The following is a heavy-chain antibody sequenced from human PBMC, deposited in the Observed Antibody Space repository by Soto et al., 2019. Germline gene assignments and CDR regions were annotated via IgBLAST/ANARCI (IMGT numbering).Heavy chain of an antibody. D-gene: IGHD3-10*01. V-gene: IGHV4-31*03. CDR1: GGSISSAGYN. CDR2: IYYSGST. Sequence: QVQLQESGPGLVKPSQTLSLTCTVSGGSISSAGYNWSWIRQHPGKGLEWIGYIYYSGSTYYNPSLKSRVTISVDTSKNQFSLKLNSVTAADTAVYYCARYCSGTYSPTTFDYWGQGTLVTVSS. J-gene: IGHJ4*02. CDR3: ARYCSGTYSPTTFDY.